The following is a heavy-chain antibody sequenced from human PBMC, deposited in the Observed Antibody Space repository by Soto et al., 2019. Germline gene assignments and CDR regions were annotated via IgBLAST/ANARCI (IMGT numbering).Heavy chain of an antibody. CDR2: IRDNGGNT. D-gene: IGHD1-26*01. Sequence: GGSLRLSCAASGFTFSSYGMHWVRQAPGKGLEWVAVIRDNGGNTYYADSVKGRFTISRDNSKNTLYLQMNSLRAEDTAVYYCAKEVVGATRPSDYWGQGTLVIVSS. J-gene: IGHJ4*02. V-gene: IGHV3-30*18. CDR3: AKEVVGATRPSDY. CDR1: GFTFSSYG.